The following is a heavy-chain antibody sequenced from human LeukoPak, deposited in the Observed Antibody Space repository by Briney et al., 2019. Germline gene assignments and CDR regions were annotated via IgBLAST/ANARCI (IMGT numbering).Heavy chain of an antibody. J-gene: IGHJ4*02. CDR3: AKDRAAAGTFDY. CDR2: ISGSGGST. V-gene: IGHV3-23*01. CDR1: GFTFSSYA. D-gene: IGHD6-13*01. Sequence: GGSLRLSCAASGFTFSSYAMSWVRQAPGKGLEWVSAISGSGGSTYYADSVKGRFTISRDNSENTLYLQMSSLRAEDTAVYYCAKDRAAAGTFDYWGRGTLVTVSS.